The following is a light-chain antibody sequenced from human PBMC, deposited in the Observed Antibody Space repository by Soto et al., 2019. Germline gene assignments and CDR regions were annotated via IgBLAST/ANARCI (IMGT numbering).Light chain of an antibody. V-gene: IGKV1-8*01. Sequence: AIRMTQSPSSFSASTGDRVTITCRASQGISSYLAWYQQKPGKAPKLLIYAASTLQSGVPSRFSGSGSGTDFTLTISCLQSEDFATYYCQQRSNWITFGQGTRLEIK. CDR2: AAS. J-gene: IGKJ5*01. CDR1: QGISSY. CDR3: QQRSNWIT.